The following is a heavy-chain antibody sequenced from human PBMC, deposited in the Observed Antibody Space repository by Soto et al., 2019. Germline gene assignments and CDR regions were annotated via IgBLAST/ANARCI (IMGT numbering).Heavy chain of an antibody. Sequence: QVQLVESGGGVVQPGGSLRLSCAASGFPFSSYAMHWVRQAPGKGLEWVAVISYEGTNKYYADSVKGRFTISRDNSKNTLYLQMNSLRPEDTAVYYCARDMGRIADRLSVWGQGTTVTVSS. CDR1: GFPFSSYA. CDR2: ISYEGTNK. J-gene: IGHJ6*02. CDR3: ARDMGRIADRLSV. D-gene: IGHD6-6*01. V-gene: IGHV3-30-3*01.